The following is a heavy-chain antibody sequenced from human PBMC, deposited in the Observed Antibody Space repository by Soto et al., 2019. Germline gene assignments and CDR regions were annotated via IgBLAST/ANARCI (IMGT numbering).Heavy chain of an antibody. Sequence: QVQLVESGGGVVQPGRSLRLSCAASGFTFSIYAMHWVRQAPGKGLEWVAVISYDGSNKYYAASCKGRFTISRDNSKNPRYLQMNSPRAEDTAVYSCARARLDTPALDYWGQGTLVTVSS. J-gene: IGHJ4*02. V-gene: IGHV3-30-3*01. CDR3: ARARLDTPALDY. CDR2: ISYDGSNK. CDR1: GFTFSIYA. D-gene: IGHD2-2*01.